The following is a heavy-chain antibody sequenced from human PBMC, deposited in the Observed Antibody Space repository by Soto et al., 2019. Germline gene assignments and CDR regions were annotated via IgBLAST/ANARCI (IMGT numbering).Heavy chain of an antibody. Sequence: PGESLKISCKGSGYSFTSYWIGWVRQMPGKGLEWMGIIYPGDSDTRYSPSFQGQVTISADKSISTAYLQWSSLKASDTAMYYCAKHPTEGLRWATPHYFDSWGQGTLVTVSS. CDR3: AKHPTEGLRWATPHYFDS. CDR2: IYPGDSDT. CDR1: GYSFTSYW. V-gene: IGHV5-51*01. D-gene: IGHD4-17*01. J-gene: IGHJ4*02.